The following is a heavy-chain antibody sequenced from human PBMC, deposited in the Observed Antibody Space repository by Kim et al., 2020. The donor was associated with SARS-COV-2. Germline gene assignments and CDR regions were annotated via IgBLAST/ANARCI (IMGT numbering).Heavy chain of an antibody. CDR1: GFTFSNYA. CDR2: IYRGGSRT. V-gene: IGHV3-23*03. J-gene: IGHJ4*02. D-gene: IGHD2-8*01. CDR3: AKAVINGQYVFGC. Sequence: GGSLRLSCAVSGFTFSNYAMTWVRQAPGKGLEWVSVIYRGGSRTYYADSVKVRFTISRDDSKNTLYVEMNSLRVEYTAVYYCAKAVINGQYVFGCWGQGTLVTVSS.